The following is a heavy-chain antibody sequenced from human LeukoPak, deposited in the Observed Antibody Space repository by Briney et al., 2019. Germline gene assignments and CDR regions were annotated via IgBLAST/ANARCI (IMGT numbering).Heavy chain of an antibody. J-gene: IGHJ3*02. V-gene: IGHV4-34*01. D-gene: IGHD5-18*01. CDR1: GGSFSGYY. CDR3: AHIMDTAMVTLPDDAFDI. Sequence: SETLSLTCAVYGGSFSGYYWSWIRQPPGKGLEWIGEINHSGSTNYNPSLKSRVTISVDKSKNQFSLKLSSVTAADTAVYYCAHIMDTAMVTLPDDAFDIWGQGTMVTVSS. CDR2: INHSGST.